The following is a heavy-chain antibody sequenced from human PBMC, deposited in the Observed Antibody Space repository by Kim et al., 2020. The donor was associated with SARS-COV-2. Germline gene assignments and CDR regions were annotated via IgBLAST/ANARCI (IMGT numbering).Heavy chain of an antibody. J-gene: IGHJ4*02. V-gene: IGHV3-33*01. CDR1: GFIFRTYY. CDR3: TSFHY. CDR2: LWPDGSDE. Sequence: GGSLRLSCTASGFIFRTYYIHWVRQAPGKGLEWVAVLWPDGSDEYYADSVKGRFTISRDNSKNTLYLQMNTLRPEDTAVYYCTSFHYWGQGTLVTVSS.